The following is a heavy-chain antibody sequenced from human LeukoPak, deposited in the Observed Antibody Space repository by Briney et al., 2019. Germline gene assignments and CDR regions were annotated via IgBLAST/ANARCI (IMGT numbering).Heavy chain of an antibody. CDR3: ARDSSGWYGGGYFDL. J-gene: IGHJ2*01. CDR2: IYYSGST. D-gene: IGHD3-16*01. CDR1: GGSISSYY. V-gene: IGHV4-59*01. Sequence: SETLSLTCTVSGGSISSYYWSWIRQPPGKGLEWIGYIYYSGSTNYNPSLKSRVTISVDTSKNQYSLKLSSVTAADTAVYYCARDSSGWYGGGYFDLWGRGTLVTVSP.